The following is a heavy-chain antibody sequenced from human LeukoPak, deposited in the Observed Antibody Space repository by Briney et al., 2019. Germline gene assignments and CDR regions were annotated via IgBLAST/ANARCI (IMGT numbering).Heavy chain of an antibody. CDR3: ARDGEGKYCSSTSCPRLNY. CDR1: GYTFTSYG. CDR2: ISAYSGNT. V-gene: IGHV1-18*04. J-gene: IGHJ4*02. D-gene: IGHD2-2*01. Sequence: ASVKVSCKASGYTFTSYGISWVRQAPGQGLEWMGWISAYSGNTNYAQKLQGRVTMTTDTSTSTAYMELRSLRSDDTAVYYCARDGEGKYCSSTSCPRLNYWGQGTLVTVSS.